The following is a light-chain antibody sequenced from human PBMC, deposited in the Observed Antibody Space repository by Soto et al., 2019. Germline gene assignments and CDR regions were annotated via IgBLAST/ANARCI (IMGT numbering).Light chain of an antibody. CDR1: SSDVGGYNS. V-gene: IGLV2-14*01. J-gene: IGLJ2*01. Sequence: QSALTQPASVSGSPGQSITISCTGTSSDVGGYNSVSWYQQHPGKAPKLMIYEVTNRPSGVSNRFSGSKSGNTASLTISGLQAEDEGDYYCTSYTSSSTLVFGGGTKLTVL. CDR3: TSYTSSSTLV. CDR2: EVT.